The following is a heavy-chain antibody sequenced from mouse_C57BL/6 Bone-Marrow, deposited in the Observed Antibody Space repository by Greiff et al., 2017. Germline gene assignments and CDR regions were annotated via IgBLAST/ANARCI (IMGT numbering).Heavy chain of an antibody. D-gene: IGHD1-1*01. V-gene: IGHV1-5*01. J-gene: IGHJ2*01. CDR1: GYTFTSYW. CDR2: IYPGNSDT. Sequence: EVQLQQSGTVLARPGASVKMSCKTSGYTFTSYWMHWVKQRPGQGLEWIGAIYPGNSDTSYNQKFKGKAKLTAVTSASTAYMELSSLTNEDSAVXYCTRGGYYYGSSPDYFDYWGQGTTRTVSS. CDR3: TRGGYYYGSSPDYFDY.